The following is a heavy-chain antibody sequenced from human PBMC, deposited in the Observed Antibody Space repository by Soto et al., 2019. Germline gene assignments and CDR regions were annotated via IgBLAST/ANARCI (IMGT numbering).Heavy chain of an antibody. J-gene: IGHJ6*02. D-gene: IGHD2-2*01. Sequence: SETLSLTCTVSGGSISSSYWSWIRQPAGKELEWIGRIYTSGSTNYNPSLKSRVTMSVDTSKNQFSLKLSSVTAADTAVYYCARTGYCSSTSRLTAYYYYGMDVWGQGTTVT. V-gene: IGHV4-4*07. CDR2: IYTSGST. CDR3: ARTGYCSSTSRLTAYYYYGMDV. CDR1: GGSISSSY.